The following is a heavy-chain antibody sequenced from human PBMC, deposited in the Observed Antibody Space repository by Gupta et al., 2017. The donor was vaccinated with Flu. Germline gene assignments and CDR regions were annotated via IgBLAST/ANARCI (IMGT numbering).Heavy chain of an antibody. CDR2: IWYDGNNK. CDR3: ARGPTPYYYDSSGYNFDY. Sequence: QVQLVESGGGVVQPGRSLRPSCEASGFTFSSYGMPWARRAPGKGLEWVAVIWYDGNNKYYADYVKGRFTISRDNSKNTLYLQMNSLRAEDTAVYYCARGPTPYYYDSSGYNFDYWGQGTLVTVSS. D-gene: IGHD3-22*01. J-gene: IGHJ4*02. CDR1: GFTFSSYG. V-gene: IGHV3-33*01.